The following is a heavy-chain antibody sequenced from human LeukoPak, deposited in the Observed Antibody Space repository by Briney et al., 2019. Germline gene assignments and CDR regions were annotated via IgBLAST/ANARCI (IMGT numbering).Heavy chain of an antibody. CDR2: ISYDGSNK. CDR1: GFTFSSYA. J-gene: IGHJ4*02. V-gene: IGHV3-30-3*01. Sequence: GESLRLSCAASGFTFSSYAMHWVRQAPGKGLEWVAVISYDGSNKYYADSVKGRFTISRDNAKNTVYLQMNSLRAEDTAVYYCARWYSSGWYSDYWGQGTLVTVSS. D-gene: IGHD6-19*01. CDR3: ARWYSSGWYSDY.